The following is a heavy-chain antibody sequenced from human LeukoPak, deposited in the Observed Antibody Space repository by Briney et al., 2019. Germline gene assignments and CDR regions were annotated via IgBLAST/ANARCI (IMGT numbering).Heavy chain of an antibody. CDR3: AKDPAHYNSGWSVDY. CDR1: GFTFSSYA. D-gene: IGHD6-19*01. V-gene: IGHV3-23*01. J-gene: IGHJ4*02. Sequence: GGSLRLSCAASGFTFSSYAMSWVRQAPGKGLEWVSAISGSGGSTYYADSVKGRFTISRDNSKNTLYLQMNSLRAEDTAVYYCAKDPAHYNSGWSVDYWGQGTLVTVSS. CDR2: ISGSGGST.